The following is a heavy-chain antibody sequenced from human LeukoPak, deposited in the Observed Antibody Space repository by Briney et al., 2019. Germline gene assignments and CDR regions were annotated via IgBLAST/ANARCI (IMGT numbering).Heavy chain of an antibody. J-gene: IGHJ6*02. CDR3: ARDIWSRRPYGMDV. D-gene: IGHD2-8*02. CDR1: GYTFTGYY. Sequence: ASVKVSCKASGYTFTGYYMHWVRQAPGQGLEWMGWINPNSGGTNYAQKFQGRVTMTRDTSISTAYMELSSLRSEDTAVYYCARDIWSRRPYGMDVWGQGTTVTVSS. CDR2: INPNSGGT. V-gene: IGHV1-2*02.